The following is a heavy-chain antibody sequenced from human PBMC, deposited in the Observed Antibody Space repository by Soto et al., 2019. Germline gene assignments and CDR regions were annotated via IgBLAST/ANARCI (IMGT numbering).Heavy chain of an antibody. Sequence: EVQLLESGGGLVQPRGSLRLSCAVSGFSFSSSAMSWVRQAPGKGLEWVSASGGSGRTTYYADSVKGRFAISRDNSKNMLYLQMTSLRAEDTAVYYCAKRGGDYDFWSGDSWFDPWGQGTLVTVSS. CDR1: GFSFSSSA. CDR3: AKRGGDYDFWSGDSWFDP. J-gene: IGHJ5*02. D-gene: IGHD3-3*01. V-gene: IGHV3-23*01. CDR2: SGGSGRTT.